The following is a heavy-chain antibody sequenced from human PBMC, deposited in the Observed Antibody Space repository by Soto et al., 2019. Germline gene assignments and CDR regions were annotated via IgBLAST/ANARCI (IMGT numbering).Heavy chain of an antibody. J-gene: IGHJ3*02. CDR1: GFTFSSYG. Sequence: GGSLRLSCAASGFTFSSYGMHWVRQAPGKGLEWVAVIWYDGSNKYYADSVKGRFTISRDNSKNTLYLQMNSLRAEDTAVYYCATMIVVVEGDDAFDIWGQGTMVTVSS. D-gene: IGHD3-22*01. V-gene: IGHV3-33*01. CDR2: IWYDGSNK. CDR3: ATMIVVVEGDDAFDI.